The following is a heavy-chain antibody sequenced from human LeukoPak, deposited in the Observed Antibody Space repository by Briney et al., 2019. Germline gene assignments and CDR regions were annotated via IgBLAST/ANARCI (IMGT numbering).Heavy chain of an antibody. D-gene: IGHD3-22*01. CDR1: GFTFSSFA. V-gene: IGHV3-48*01. J-gene: IGHJ4*02. CDR2: ISGGGGTI. CDR3: ARNQEIDYYDSSGFYWGVEY. Sequence: GGSLRLSCAASGFTFSSFALSWVRQAPGKGREWVALISGGGGTIYYADSVKGRFTISRDNAKNSLHLQMDSLRVEDTAVYYCARNQEIDYYDSSGFYWGVEYWGQGTLVTVSS.